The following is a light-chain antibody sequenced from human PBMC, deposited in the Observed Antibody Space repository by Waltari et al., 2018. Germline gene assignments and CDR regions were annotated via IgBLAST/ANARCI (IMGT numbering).Light chain of an antibody. CDR1: ILGNKY. CDR2: QDT. V-gene: IGLV3-1*01. J-gene: IGLJ3*02. Sequence: SYELTQPPSVSVSPGQTASITCSGDILGNKYASWYQQKPGQYPLLVIYQDTKRPSGFPERFAGSKSANAATLTITGTQAMDEADYYCQALGTGAGVFGGGTKLTVL. CDR3: QALGTGAGV.